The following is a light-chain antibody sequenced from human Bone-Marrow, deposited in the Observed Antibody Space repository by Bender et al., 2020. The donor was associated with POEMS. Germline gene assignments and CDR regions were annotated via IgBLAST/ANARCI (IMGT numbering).Light chain of an antibody. CDR1: SSNTGSGYD. V-gene: IGLV1-40*01. CDR3: SAYAGTNNLRV. CDR2: GYN. Sequence: QSVLTQPPSVSGAPGQRVTISCTGSSSNTGSGYDINWYQHLPGTAPKLLIYGYNNRPSGVPDRFSGSKSGTSASLAITGLQAEDEGDYYCSAYAGTNNLRVFGGGTKLTVL. J-gene: IGLJ3*02.